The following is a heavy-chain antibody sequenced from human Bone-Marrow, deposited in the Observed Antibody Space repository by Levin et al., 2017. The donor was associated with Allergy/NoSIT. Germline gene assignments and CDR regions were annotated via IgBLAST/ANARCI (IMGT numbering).Heavy chain of an antibody. V-gene: IGHV1-18*01. D-gene: IGHD1-26*01. CDR2: ISAYNGDT. Sequence: GESLKISCKASGYTFSTFSSYGFTWVRQAPGQGLEWMGWISAYNGDTDYAQKLQGRVTMTTDTSTNPAYMELRSLRSDDTAMYYCASPRGSYLGAAFDIWGQGTMVTVSS. CDR1: GYTFSTFSSYG. J-gene: IGHJ3*02. CDR3: ASPRGSYLGAAFDI.